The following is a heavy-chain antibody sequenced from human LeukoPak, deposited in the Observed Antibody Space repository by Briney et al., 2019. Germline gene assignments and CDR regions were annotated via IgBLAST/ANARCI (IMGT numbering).Heavy chain of an antibody. CDR3: VTDPHLPNWGLGEYDP. CDR2: FDPEDGEP. J-gene: IGHJ5*02. V-gene: IGHV1-24*01. Sequence: GASVKVSCKVSGYTLFELPIHWVRQVPGKGLEWMGSFDPEDGEPIYAQNFQGRVTITEDRSADTAYMDLRSLRPEDTAVYFCVTDPHLPNWGLGEYDPWGQGTLVSVSS. D-gene: IGHD3-16*01. CDR1: GYTLFELP.